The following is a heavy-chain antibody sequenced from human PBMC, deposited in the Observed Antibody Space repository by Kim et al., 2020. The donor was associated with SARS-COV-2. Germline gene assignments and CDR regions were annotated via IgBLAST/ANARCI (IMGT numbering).Heavy chain of an antibody. J-gene: IGHJ6*02. CDR1: GGSISSGGYY. D-gene: IGHD3-10*01. CDR2: IYYIGST. Sequence: SETLSLTCTVSGGSISSGGYYWSWIRQHPGKGLEWIGYIYYIGSTYYNPSLKSRVTISVDTSKNQFSLKLSSVTAADTAVYYCARVSQAHVTHYYGSGSYFNSHGMDVWGQGTTVTVSS. V-gene: IGHV4-31*03. CDR3: ARVSQAHVTHYYGSGSYFNSHGMDV.